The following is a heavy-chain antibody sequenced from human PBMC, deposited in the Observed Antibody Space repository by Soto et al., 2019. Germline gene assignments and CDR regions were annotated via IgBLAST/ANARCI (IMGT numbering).Heavy chain of an antibody. CDR2: ISSSGSTM. CDR3: ARVFSYSSSYKVWFYFDY. J-gene: IGHJ4*02. Sequence: GGSLRLSCAASGFTFSSYEMNWVRQAPGKGLEWVSYISSSGSTMYYADSVKGRFTISRDNAKNSLYLQMNSLRAEDTAVYYCARVFSYSSSYKVWFYFDYWGQGTLVTVSS. V-gene: IGHV3-48*03. D-gene: IGHD6-13*01. CDR1: GFTFSSYE.